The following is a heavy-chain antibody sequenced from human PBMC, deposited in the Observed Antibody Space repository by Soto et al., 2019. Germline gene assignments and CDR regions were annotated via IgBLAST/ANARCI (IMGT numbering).Heavy chain of an antibody. CDR2: VYYSGST. V-gene: IGHV4-39*01. Sequence: QLQLQESGPGLVKPSETLSLTCTVSGGSVSSSSYYWGWVRQPPGKGLEWIGSVYYSGSTYYNPSLERRFTISVDKPKNHFSLKLMSLSAADTAVYYCGRLEGLATISYYFDYWGQGALVTVSS. J-gene: IGHJ4*02. CDR1: GGSVSSSSYY. CDR3: GRLEGLATISYYFDY. D-gene: IGHD3-9*01.